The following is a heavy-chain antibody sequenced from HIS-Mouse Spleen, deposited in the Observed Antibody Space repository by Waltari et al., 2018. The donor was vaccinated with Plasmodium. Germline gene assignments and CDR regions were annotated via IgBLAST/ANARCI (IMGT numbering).Heavy chain of an antibody. V-gene: IGHV4-34*01. D-gene: IGHD7-27*01. CDR3: ARGQLGIDAFDI. CDR2: INHSGST. Sequence: QVQLQQWGAGLLKPSETLSLTCAVYGGSFSGYYWSWIRQPPGKGLGWIGEINHSGSTNYNPSLKSRVTMSVDTSKNQFSLKLSSVTAADTAVYYCARGQLGIDAFDIWGQGTMVTVSS. CDR1: GGSFSGYY. J-gene: IGHJ3*02.